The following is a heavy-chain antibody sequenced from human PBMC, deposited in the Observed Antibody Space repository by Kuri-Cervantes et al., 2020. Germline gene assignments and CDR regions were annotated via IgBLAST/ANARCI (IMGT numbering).Heavy chain of an antibody. V-gene: IGHV1-69*05. Sequence: SVKVSCKASGGTFSRHAISWVRQAPGQGLEWMGGIIPIFGTADYAQKFQGRVTITTDESTGTAYMELSSLRSEDTAVYYCAIRTQYSFGLYLGFCPLDYCGQGTLVTVSS. CDR3: AIRTQYSFGLYLGFCPLDY. D-gene: IGHD5-18*01. CDR2: IIPIFGTA. CDR1: GGTFSRHA. J-gene: IGHJ4*02.